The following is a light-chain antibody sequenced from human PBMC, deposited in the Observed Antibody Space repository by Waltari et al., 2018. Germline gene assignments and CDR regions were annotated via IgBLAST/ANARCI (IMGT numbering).Light chain of an antibody. CDR1: QSLLHSNGYTY. CDR3: MQALQTPWA. Sequence: DIVMTQSPLSLPVTPGEPASISCRSSQSLLHSNGYTYLDWYLQKAGQSPQLLIYLGSNRAPGVPDRFSGSGSGTDFTLKISRVEAEDVGIYYCMQALQTPWAFGQGTKVEIK. CDR2: LGS. V-gene: IGKV2-28*01. J-gene: IGKJ1*01.